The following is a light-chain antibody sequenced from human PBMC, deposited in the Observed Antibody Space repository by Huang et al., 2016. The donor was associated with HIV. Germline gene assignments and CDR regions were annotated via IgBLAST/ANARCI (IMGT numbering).Light chain of an antibody. CDR2: AAS. J-gene: IGKJ1*01. CDR3: LQHHGYPRT. V-gene: IGKV1-17*03. Sequence: DIQLTQSQSAMSASVGDRVSITCRASQDISNYLAWFQQKRGGAPKRLIYAASSLQSGVTSRFSGSGSGTKFTLTISGLQPEDFATYYCLQHHGYPRTFGQGTNVEVK. CDR1: QDISNY.